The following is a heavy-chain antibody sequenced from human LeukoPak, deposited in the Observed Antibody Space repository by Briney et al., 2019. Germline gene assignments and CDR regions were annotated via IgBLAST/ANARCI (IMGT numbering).Heavy chain of an antibody. CDR3: ARDLSGIAGYTYGRGIDY. J-gene: IGHJ4*02. Sequence: GGSLRLSCAASGFIFSNYAMSWVRQAPGKGLEWVANIKKDGSEKYYADAVKGRFTISRDNAKTSLYLQMNSLRTEDTAVYYCARDLSGIAGYTYGRGIDYWGQGTLVTVSS. CDR2: IKKDGSEK. V-gene: IGHV3-7*01. CDR1: GFIFSNYA. D-gene: IGHD5-18*01.